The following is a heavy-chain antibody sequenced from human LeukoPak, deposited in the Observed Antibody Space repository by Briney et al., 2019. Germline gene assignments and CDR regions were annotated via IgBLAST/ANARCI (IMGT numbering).Heavy chain of an antibody. Sequence: GGSLRLSCAASGFTFSGSAIHWVRQASGGGLVWVCRIRSKANTYATLYAASVRGRFAISRDDSKKTAFLQMDSLKAEDTAVYYCTTYHYYDSVGASDIWGQGTMLTVSS. V-gene: IGHV3-73*01. CDR2: IRSKANTYAT. CDR3: TTYHYYDSVGASDI. J-gene: IGHJ3*02. CDR1: GFTFSGSA. D-gene: IGHD3-22*01.